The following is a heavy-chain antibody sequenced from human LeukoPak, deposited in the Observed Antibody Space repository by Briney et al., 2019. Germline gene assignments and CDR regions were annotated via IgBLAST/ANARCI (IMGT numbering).Heavy chain of an antibody. CDR3: ARERITMVRGVSRVIAY. Sequence: GASVKVACKASGYTFTGYYMHWVRQAPGQGLEWMGWINPNSGGTNYAQKFQGRVTMTRDTSISTAYMELSRLRSDDTAVYYCARERITMVRGVSRVIAYWGQGTLVTVSS. CDR1: GYTFTGYY. D-gene: IGHD3-10*01. J-gene: IGHJ4*02. CDR2: INPNSGGT. V-gene: IGHV1-2*02.